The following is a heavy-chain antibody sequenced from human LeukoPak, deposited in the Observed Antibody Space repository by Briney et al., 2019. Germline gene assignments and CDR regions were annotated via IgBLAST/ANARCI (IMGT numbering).Heavy chain of an antibody. Sequence: GGSLRLSCAASGFTFTNYWMSWVRQAPGKGLEWVAVIWYDGSNKYYADSVKGRFTISRDNSKNTLYLQMNSLRAEDTAVYYCARDRSRAGYGDLQNWGQGTLVTVSS. CDR3: ARDRSRAGYGDLQN. CDR1: GFTFTNYW. D-gene: IGHD4-17*01. CDR2: IWYDGSNK. J-gene: IGHJ4*02. V-gene: IGHV3-33*08.